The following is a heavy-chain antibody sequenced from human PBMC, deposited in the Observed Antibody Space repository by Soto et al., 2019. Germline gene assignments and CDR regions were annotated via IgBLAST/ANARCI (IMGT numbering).Heavy chain of an antibody. CDR3: ARQNMKIVVPPFVDAFDI. CDR2: IFPGDSDT. CDR1: GYRFTNYW. D-gene: IGHD3-22*01. J-gene: IGHJ3*02. V-gene: IGHV5-51*01. Sequence: GESLKISCKGSGYRFTNYWIGWVRQMPGKGLEWMGIIFPGDSDTRYSPSFQGQVTISADKSISTAYLQWSSLKASDTAMYYCARQNMKIVVPPFVDAFDIWGQGTIVTVSS.